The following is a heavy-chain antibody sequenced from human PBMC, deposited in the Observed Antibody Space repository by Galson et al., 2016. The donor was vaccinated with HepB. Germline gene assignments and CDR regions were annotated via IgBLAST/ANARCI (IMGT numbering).Heavy chain of an antibody. J-gene: IGHJ6*02. Sequence: SLRLSCAASGFTFDKYAMHWVRQAPGKGLEWVSGITWNSGNIGHADSVKGRFTISRDNAKNSLYLEMNSLRPEDTALYFCVKGYDFWSGNYARGGLGVWGQGTAATVSS. CDR1: GFTFDKYA. D-gene: IGHD3-3*01. CDR3: VKGYDFWSGNYARGGLGV. V-gene: IGHV3-9*01. CDR2: ITWNSGNI.